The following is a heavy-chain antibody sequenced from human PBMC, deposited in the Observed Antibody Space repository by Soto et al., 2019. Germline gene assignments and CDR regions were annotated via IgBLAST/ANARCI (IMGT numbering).Heavy chain of an antibody. J-gene: IGHJ4*02. Sequence: QVQLQQWGAGLLKPSETLSLTCAVYGGSFSGYYWTWIRQPPGTGLEWIGEINHSGSTNYNPSLKXXVTISVDTSKNQFSLQLTSVTAADTAVYYCARDKITGLCDYWGQGTLVTVSS. V-gene: IGHV4-34*01. D-gene: IGHD2-8*02. CDR3: ARDKITGLCDY. CDR2: INHSGST. CDR1: GGSFSGYY.